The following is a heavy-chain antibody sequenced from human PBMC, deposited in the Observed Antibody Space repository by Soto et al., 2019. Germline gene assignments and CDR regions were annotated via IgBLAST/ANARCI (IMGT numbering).Heavy chain of an antibody. CDR1: GGSFSGYY. CDR3: ARVVGSSGDYFEY. J-gene: IGHJ4*02. D-gene: IGHD3-10*01. CDR2: INHSGST. Sequence: SSETLSLTCAVYGGSFSGYYWSWIRQPPGKGLEWIGEINHSGSTNYNPSLKSRVTISVDTSKNQFSLKLSSVTAADTAVYYCARVVGSSGDYFEYWGQGTLVTVSS. V-gene: IGHV4-34*01.